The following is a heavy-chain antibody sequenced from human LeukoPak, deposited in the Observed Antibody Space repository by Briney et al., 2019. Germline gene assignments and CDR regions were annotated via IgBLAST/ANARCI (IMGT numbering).Heavy chain of an antibody. CDR3: ARVSGSGWLIGY. CDR2: IYYSGST. V-gene: IGHV4-61*01. CDR1: DDSINGNIYY. Sequence: SETLSLTCSVSDDSINGNIYYWRWIRQPPGKGLEWLGYIYYSGSTNYNPSLKSRVTIPVNTSKNQFSLKLSSVTAADTGVYYCARVSGSGWLIGYWGQGTLVTVSS. D-gene: IGHD6-19*01. J-gene: IGHJ4*02.